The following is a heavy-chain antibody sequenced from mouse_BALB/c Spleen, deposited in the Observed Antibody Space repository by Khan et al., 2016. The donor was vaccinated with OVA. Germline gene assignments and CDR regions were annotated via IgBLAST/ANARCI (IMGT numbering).Heavy chain of an antibody. CDR3: ARRGLRWGFDY. Sequence: QVQLKESGAELAKPGASVKMSCKASGYTFINYWILWVKQRPGQGLEWIGYINPSTGYTEYNQNFKDKATLTADKSSSTAYMQVSSLTSEDSAIYYCARRGLRWGFDYWGQGTTVTVSS. D-gene: IGHD1-1*01. J-gene: IGHJ4*01. V-gene: IGHV1-7*01. CDR2: INPSTGYT. CDR1: GYTFINYW.